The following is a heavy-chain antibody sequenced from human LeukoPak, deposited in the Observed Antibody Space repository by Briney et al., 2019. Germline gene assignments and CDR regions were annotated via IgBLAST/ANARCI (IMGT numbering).Heavy chain of an antibody. CDR1: GGSFSDYY. V-gene: IGHV4-34*01. J-gene: IGHJ5*02. CDR2: INRSGST. CDR3: TRRLFAADENWNWFDP. D-gene: IGHD6-13*01. Sequence: SETLSLTCAVYGGSFSDYYWNWIRQPPGKGLEWIGEINRSGSTNYNPSLKSRVTISIDTSKNHFSLKLSSVTAADTAVYYCTRRLFAADENWNWFDPWGQGTLVTVSS.